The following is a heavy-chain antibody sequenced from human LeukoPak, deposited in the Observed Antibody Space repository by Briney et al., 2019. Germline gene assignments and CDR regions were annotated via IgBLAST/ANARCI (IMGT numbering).Heavy chain of an antibody. CDR2: VKQDGSEK. Sequence: PGRSLRLSCSASGFTFSSYAMHWVRQAPGKGLEWVANVKQDGSEKYYVDSVKGRFTISRDNAKNSLYLQMNSLRAEDTAVYYCARDQGAHGMDVWGQGTTVTVSS. CDR3: ARDQGAHGMDV. V-gene: IGHV3-7*01. D-gene: IGHD4/OR15-4a*01. CDR1: GFTFSSYA. J-gene: IGHJ6*02.